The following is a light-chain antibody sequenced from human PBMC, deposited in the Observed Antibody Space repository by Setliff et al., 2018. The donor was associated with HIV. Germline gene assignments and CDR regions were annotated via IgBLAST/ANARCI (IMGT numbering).Light chain of an antibody. V-gene: IGLV2-14*03. CDR2: NVD. CDR1: SSDIGSSKF. J-gene: IGLJ1*01. Sequence: ALAQPASVSGSPGQSITISCTGTSSDIGSSKFVSWYQQHPGKAPKVMIYNVDKRPSGVSNRFSGSKSGNTASLTISGLQIEDEADYFCSSYSINNLYVFASGTKVTVL. CDR3: SSYSINNLYV.